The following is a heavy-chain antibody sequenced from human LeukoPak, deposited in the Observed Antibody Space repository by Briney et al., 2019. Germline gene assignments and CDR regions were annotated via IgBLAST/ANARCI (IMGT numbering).Heavy chain of an antibody. CDR1: GFTFSSYA. V-gene: IGHV3-30-3*01. CDR2: ISYDGSNK. J-gene: IGHJ3*02. CDR3: ATRAFDI. Sequence: GGSLRLSCAASGFTFSSYAMHWVRQAPGKGLEWVAVISYDGSNKYYADSVKGRFTISRDNSKNTLYLQMNSLRAEDTAVYYCATRAFDIWGQGTMATVSS.